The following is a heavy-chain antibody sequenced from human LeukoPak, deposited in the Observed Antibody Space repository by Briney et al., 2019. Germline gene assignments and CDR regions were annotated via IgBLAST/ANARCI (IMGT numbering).Heavy chain of an antibody. V-gene: IGHV1-2*06. CDR2: INPNSGGT. D-gene: IGHD6-13*01. Sequence: GASVKVSCKASGYTFTGYYMHWVRQAPGQGLEWMGRINPNSGGTNYAQKFQGRVTMTRDTSISTAYMELSRLRSDDTAVYYCAKGSKIAAAGNTNYYYYYGMDVWGQGTTVTVSS. CDR3: AKGSKIAAAGNTNYYYYYGMDV. CDR1: GYTFTGYY. J-gene: IGHJ6*02.